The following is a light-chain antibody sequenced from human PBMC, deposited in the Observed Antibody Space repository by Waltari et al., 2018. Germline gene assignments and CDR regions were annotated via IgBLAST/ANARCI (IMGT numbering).Light chain of an antibody. J-gene: IGKJ2*01. CDR1: QSLVSSDGNTY. V-gene: IGKV2-30*01. CDR3: MQATHWPYT. Sequence: DVVVTQSPLSLPVTLGQPASISCRSSQSLVSSDGNTYLNWFHLRPGQSPRRLIYETSKRDSGVPERFSGSGSGAGFTLKISRVEAEDVGIYYCMQATHWPYTFGQGTKLEIK. CDR2: ETS.